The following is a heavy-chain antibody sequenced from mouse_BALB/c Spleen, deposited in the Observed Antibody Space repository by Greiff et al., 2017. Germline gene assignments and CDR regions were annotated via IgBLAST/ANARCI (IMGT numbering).Heavy chain of an antibody. CDR3: VRERELGPLAAMDY. V-gene: IGHV10S3*01. J-gene: IGHJ4*01. D-gene: IGHD4-1*01. CDR2: IRSKSNNYAT. Sequence: EVMLVETGGGLVQPKGSLKLSCAASGFTFNTNAMNWVRQAPGKGLEWVAHIRSKSNNYATYYADSVKDRFTISRDDSQSMLYLQMNNLKTEDTAMYYCVRERELGPLAAMDYWGQGTSVTVSS. CDR1: GFTFNTNA.